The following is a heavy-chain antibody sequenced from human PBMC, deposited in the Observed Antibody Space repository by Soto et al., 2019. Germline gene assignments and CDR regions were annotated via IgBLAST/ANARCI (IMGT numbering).Heavy chain of an antibody. CDR3: ATERRRITMVRGVIIRGAHDY. V-gene: IGHV1-24*01. J-gene: IGHJ4*02. D-gene: IGHD3-10*01. CDR1: GYTLTELS. Sequence: ASVKVSCKVSGYTLTELSMHWVRQAPGKGLEWMGGFDPEDGETIYAQKFQGRVTMTEDTSTDTAYMELSSLRSEDTAVYYCATERRRITMVRGVIIRGAHDYWGQGTLVTVSS. CDR2: FDPEDGET.